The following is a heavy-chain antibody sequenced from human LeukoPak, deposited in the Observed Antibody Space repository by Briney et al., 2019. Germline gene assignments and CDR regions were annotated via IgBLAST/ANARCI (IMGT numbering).Heavy chain of an antibody. Sequence: GGSPRLSCAASGFTSSDYAMSWVRQAPGTGLEWFSAITGSGASTYYADSVRGRFTISRDNSKNTLYLQMNSLRAEDTATYYCAKGHQYSGTYYYDSWGQGTLVTVSS. CDR3: AKGHQYSGTYYYDS. CDR1: GFTSSDYA. J-gene: IGHJ4*02. CDR2: ITGSGAST. D-gene: IGHD1-26*01. V-gene: IGHV3-23*01.